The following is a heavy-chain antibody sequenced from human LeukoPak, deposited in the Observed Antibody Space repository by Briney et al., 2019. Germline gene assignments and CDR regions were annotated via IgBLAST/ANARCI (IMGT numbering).Heavy chain of an antibody. CDR2: ISYDGSST. Sequence: GGSLRLSCAASRFTFSSYGMHCVRQAPGKGLEWVAVISYDGSSTDYPDSVRGRFTISRDNSKNTLYLQMNSLRAEDTAVYYCAKVDSGYDSGAFDIWGQGTVVTVSS. V-gene: IGHV3-30*18. CDR3: AKVDSGYDSGAFDI. CDR1: RFTFSSYG. D-gene: IGHD5-12*01. J-gene: IGHJ3*02.